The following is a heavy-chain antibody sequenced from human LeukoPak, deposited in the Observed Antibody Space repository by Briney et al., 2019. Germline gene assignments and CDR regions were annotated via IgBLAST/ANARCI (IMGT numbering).Heavy chain of an antibody. J-gene: IGHJ6*02. CDR2: INPNSGGT. CDR1: GYTFTGYY. D-gene: IGHD3-22*01. CDR3: ARDEPTYYYDSSGSGYYGMDV. V-gene: IGHV1-2*02. Sequence: ASVKVSCKASGYTFTGYYMHWVRQAPGQGLEWMGWINPNSGGTNYAQKFQGRVTMTRDTSISTAYMELSRLRSDDTAVYYCARDEPTYYYDSSGSGYYGMDVWGQGTTVTVSS.